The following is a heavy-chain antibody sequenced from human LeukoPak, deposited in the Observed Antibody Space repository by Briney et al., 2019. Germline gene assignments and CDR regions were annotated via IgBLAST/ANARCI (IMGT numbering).Heavy chain of an antibody. CDR1: GFTFSSYE. V-gene: IGHV3-15*01. J-gene: IGHJ4*02. CDR2: IKSKADGGTT. Sequence: GGSLRLSCAASGFTFSSYEMNWVRQAPGKGLEWVGRIKSKADGGTTDYAAPVKGRFTISRDDSKNTLYLQMNSLKTEDTAMYYRTTDDPVNRSWGQGTLVTVSS. D-gene: IGHD2/OR15-2a*01. CDR3: TTDDPVNRS.